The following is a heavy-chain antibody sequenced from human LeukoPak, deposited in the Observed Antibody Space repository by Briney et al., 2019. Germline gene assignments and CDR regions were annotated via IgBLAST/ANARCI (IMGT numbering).Heavy chain of an antibody. D-gene: IGHD3-10*02. J-gene: IGHJ6*04. CDR2: ISSSCSTI. Sequence: PGGFLRLSCAASGFTFSSYEMNWVRQAPGKGLESVSYISSSCSTIYYADSVKGRFTISRDNAKNSLYLQMNSLRAEDTAVYYCAELGITMIGGVWGKGTTVTISS. V-gene: IGHV3-48*03. CDR3: AELGITMIGGV. CDR1: GFTFSSYE.